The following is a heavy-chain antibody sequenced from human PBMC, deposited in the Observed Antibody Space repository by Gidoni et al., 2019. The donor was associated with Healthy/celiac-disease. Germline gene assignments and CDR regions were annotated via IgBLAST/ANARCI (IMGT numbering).Heavy chain of an antibody. Sequence: QVQLVQSGAEVKKPGASVKVSCKASGYTFTGYYMHWVRQAPGQGLEWMGWINPNSGGTNYAQKLQGRVTMTRDTSISTAYMELSRLRSDDTAVYYCARESTAMVTNNWFDPWGQGTLVTVSS. D-gene: IGHD5-18*01. CDR2: INPNSGGT. CDR3: ARESTAMVTNNWFDP. V-gene: IGHV1-2*02. J-gene: IGHJ5*02. CDR1: GYTFTGYY.